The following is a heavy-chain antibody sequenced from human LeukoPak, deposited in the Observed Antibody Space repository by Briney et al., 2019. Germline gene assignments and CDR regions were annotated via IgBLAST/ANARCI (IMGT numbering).Heavy chain of an antibody. CDR1: GYTFTSYH. CDR3: ASSLIAARPRRIFDY. D-gene: IGHD6-6*01. CDR2: INPSGGST. J-gene: IGHJ4*02. V-gene: IGHV1-46*01. Sequence: ASVKVSCKASGYTFTSYHMHWVRQAPGQGLEWMGIINPSGGSTSYAQKFQGRVTMTRDMSTSTVYMELSSLRSEDTAAYYCASSLIAARPRRIFDYWGQGTLVTVSS.